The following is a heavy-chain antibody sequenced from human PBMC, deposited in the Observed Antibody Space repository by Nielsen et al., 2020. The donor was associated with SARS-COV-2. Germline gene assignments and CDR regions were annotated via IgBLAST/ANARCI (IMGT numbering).Heavy chain of an antibody. CDR3: AKDTPYYYDTWY. D-gene: IGHD3-22*01. V-gene: IGHV3-23*01. J-gene: IGHJ4*02. CDR1: GFTFSSYA. Sequence: ESLKISCAASGFTFSSYAMSWVRQAPGKGLEWVSAISGSGGSTYYADSVKGRFTISRDNSKNTLYLQMNSLRAEDTAVYYCAKDTPYYYDTWYWGQGTLVTVSS. CDR2: ISGSGGST.